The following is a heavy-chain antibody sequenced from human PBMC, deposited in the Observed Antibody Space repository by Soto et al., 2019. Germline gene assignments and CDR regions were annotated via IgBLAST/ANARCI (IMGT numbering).Heavy chain of an antibody. V-gene: IGHV3-21*01. CDR2: ISSNSAYI. CDR3: TRDASRDSSARGWFDP. J-gene: IGHJ5*02. CDR1: GFTFRSFT. D-gene: IGHD6-13*01. Sequence: PGGSRRLSRAASGFTFRSFTMNWVRQAPGQGLEWVSTISSNSAYIYYTDALRGRFTISRDNAKNSLHLQMNSLRAEDTAVYYCTRDASRDSSARGWFDPWGPGTMVTVSS.